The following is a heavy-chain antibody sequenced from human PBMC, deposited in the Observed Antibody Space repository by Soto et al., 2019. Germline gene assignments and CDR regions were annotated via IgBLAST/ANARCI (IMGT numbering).Heavy chain of an antibody. CDR3: RSSTSCYDESCVDV. J-gene: IGHJ6*02. Sequence: SETLSLTCAVSGYSISSGNYWAWIRQPPGRGLEWIGSLYHIGSTHYNTSLKSRVTISVDTSRNHFSLELSSVTAADTAIYYCRSSTSCYDESCVDVWGQGTMVTSP. CDR2: LYHIGST. V-gene: IGHV4-38-2*01. D-gene: IGHD2-2*01. CDR1: GYSISSGNY.